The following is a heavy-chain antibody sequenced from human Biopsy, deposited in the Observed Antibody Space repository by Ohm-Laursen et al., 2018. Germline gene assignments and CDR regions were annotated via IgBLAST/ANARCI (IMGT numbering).Heavy chain of an antibody. J-gene: IGHJ5*02. CDR2: IFYRGST. Sequence: TLSLTCTVSGGSISNNNYYWGWIRQPPGKGLEWIGSIFYRGSTHYKPSLKSRVNISVDTSTNQFSLKLNSLTAADTAVYYCARDYDTSGYYYVSWGQGTLVTVSS. CDR1: GGSISNNNYY. CDR3: ARDYDTSGYYYVS. V-gene: IGHV4-39*01. D-gene: IGHD3-22*01.